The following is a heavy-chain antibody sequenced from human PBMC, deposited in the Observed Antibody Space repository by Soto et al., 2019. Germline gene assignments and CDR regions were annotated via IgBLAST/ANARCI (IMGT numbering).Heavy chain of an antibody. D-gene: IGHD3-3*01. CDR3: ARGDYDLGFDY. CDR1: GYTFTSYY. CDR2: INPNGGSA. Sequence: QVQLVQSGAEVKKPGASVKVSCKASGYTFTSYYMHWVRQAPGQGLEWMGIINPNGGSASYAQKSQGRGTMTRDTSTSTVYMELSSLRSEDTAVYYCARGDYDLGFDYWGPGTLVTVSS. V-gene: IGHV1-46*01. J-gene: IGHJ4*02.